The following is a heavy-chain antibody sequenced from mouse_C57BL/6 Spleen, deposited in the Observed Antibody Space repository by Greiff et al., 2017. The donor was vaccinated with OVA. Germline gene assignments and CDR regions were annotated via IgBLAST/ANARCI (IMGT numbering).Heavy chain of an antibody. D-gene: IGHD2-3*01. J-gene: IGHJ1*03. CDR1: GFTFSSYA. CDR2: ISSGGDYI. CDR3: TRDNLYDGYYKRYFDV. V-gene: IGHV5-9-1*02. Sequence: EVQVVESGEGLVKPGGSLKLSCAASGFTFSSYAMSWVRQTPEKRLEWVAYISSGGDYIYYADTVKGRFTISRDNARNTLYLQMSSLKTEDTDMYHSTRDNLYDGYYKRYFDVWGTGTTVTVSS.